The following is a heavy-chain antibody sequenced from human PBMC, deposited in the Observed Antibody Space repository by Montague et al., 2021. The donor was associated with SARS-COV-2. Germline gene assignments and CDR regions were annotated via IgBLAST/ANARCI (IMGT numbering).Heavy chain of an antibody. Sequence: TLSLTCTVSGGSISSGCYYWSWIRQHPGKGLEWIGYIYYSGSTYSNPSLRIRVTISVDTSKNQFSLKLSSVTAAATAVYYCARDVGWYSSSWFDYWGQGTLVTVSS. D-gene: IGHD6-13*01. CDR3: ARDVGWYSSSWFDY. CDR1: GGSISSGCYY. V-gene: IGHV4-31*03. CDR2: IYYSGST. J-gene: IGHJ4*02.